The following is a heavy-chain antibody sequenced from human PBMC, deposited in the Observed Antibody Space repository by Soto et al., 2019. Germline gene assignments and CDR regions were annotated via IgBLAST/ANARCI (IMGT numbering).Heavy chain of an antibody. CDR1: GDSIRSYY. D-gene: IGHD3-22*01. CDR3: ARGVDYYDSSGYYYVVIPRYFDY. CDR2: VFHTGNT. J-gene: IGHJ4*02. Sequence: SETLSLTCSVSGDSIRSYYWTWIRQPPGKGLQWIGYVFHTGNTNYNPSLKSRVTISEDASKNQVSLRLTSVTAADTAVYYCARGVDYYDSSGYYYVVIPRYFDYWGQGTLVTVSS. V-gene: IGHV4-59*01.